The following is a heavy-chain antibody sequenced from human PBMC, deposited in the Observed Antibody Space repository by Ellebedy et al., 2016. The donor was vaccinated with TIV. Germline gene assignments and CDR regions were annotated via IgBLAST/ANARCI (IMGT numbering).Heavy chain of an antibody. D-gene: IGHD5-24*01. V-gene: IGHV4-34*01. Sequence: SETLSLTCRVYGGSFSGYYWTWIRQPPGKGLEWIGEINHSGNTNYNPSLKSRLTVSIDTSKNQFSLNLNSVTAADTAVYYCARVSRDGYNWAFDYWGQGTLVTVSS. CDR3: ARVSRDGYNWAFDY. CDR2: INHSGNT. CDR1: GGSFSGYY. J-gene: IGHJ4*02.